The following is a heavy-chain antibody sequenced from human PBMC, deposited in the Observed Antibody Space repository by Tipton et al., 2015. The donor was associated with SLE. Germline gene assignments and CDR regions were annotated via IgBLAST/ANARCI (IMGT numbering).Heavy chain of an antibody. V-gene: IGHV3-23*01. Sequence: SLRLSCAASGFTFSSYWMRWVRRAPGKGLEWVAAIRGSGGSTYYADSVKGRFTISRDNSKNTLYLQMNSLRAEDTAVYYCAKGPSVAATSWFDPWSQGTLVTVSS. CDR1: GFTFSSYW. CDR2: IRGSGGST. D-gene: IGHD2-15*01. CDR3: AKGPSVAATSWFDP. J-gene: IGHJ5*02.